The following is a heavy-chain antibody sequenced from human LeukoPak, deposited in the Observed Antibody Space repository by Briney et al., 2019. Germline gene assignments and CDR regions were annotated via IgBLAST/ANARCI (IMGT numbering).Heavy chain of an antibody. CDR3: ASTYYDFWSGYSPRMDV. D-gene: IGHD3-3*01. J-gene: IGHJ6*03. CDR1: GGSITNYY. CDR2: INHSGST. Sequence: SETLSLTCTVSGGSITNYYWSWIRQPPGKGLEWIGEINHSGSTNYNPSLKSRVTISVDTSKNQFSLKLSSVTATDTAVYYCASTYYDFWSGYSPRMDVWGKGTTVTVSS. V-gene: IGHV4-34*01.